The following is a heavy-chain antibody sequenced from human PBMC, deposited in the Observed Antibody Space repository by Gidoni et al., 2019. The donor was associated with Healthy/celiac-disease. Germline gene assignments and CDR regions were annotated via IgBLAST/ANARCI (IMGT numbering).Heavy chain of an antibody. D-gene: IGHD6-19*01. CDR1: GFTFANAW. Sequence: EVQLVESGGGLVKPGGSQRLSCTASGFTFANAWMNWVRQAPGKGLEWVGRSRSKRAGGTTEHSPSLKGRFSISRDDSKNTLYLQMNSLETEDTAVYYCPTASSSVDSSDFDYWGQGILVTVSS. CDR2: SRSKRAGGTT. V-gene: IGHV3-15*07. CDR3: PTASSSVDSSDFDY. J-gene: IGHJ4*02.